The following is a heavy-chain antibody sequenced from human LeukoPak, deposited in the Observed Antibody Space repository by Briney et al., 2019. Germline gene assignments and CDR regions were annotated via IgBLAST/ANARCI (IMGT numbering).Heavy chain of an antibody. V-gene: IGHV4-59*07. CDR1: GVSISSYY. J-gene: IGHJ4*02. CDR3: ARVGYYGSGSYYRDYFEY. D-gene: IGHD3-10*01. Sequence: SDTLSLTCTVSGVSISSYYWTWMRQPPGKGVEWIGVFPNSAITDYNPSLKSRVTISIDTSKNQFSLNLNSVTAADTAVYYCARVGYYGSGSYYRDYFEYWGQGTLVTVSS. CDR2: FPNSAIT.